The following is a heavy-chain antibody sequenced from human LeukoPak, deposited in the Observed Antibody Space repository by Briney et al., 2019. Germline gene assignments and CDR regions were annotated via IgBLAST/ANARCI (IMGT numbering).Heavy chain of an antibody. V-gene: IGHV3-23*01. CDR3: AKSDWFDLIIYFDY. D-gene: IGHD3-9*01. Sequence: GGSLRLSCAASGFTFSSYAMSWVRQAPGKGLEWVSAISGSGGSTYYADSVKGRFTISRDKSKNTLYLQMNSLRAEDTAVYYCAKSDWFDLIIYFDYWGQGALVTVPS. CDR2: ISGSGGST. J-gene: IGHJ4*02. CDR1: GFTFSSYA.